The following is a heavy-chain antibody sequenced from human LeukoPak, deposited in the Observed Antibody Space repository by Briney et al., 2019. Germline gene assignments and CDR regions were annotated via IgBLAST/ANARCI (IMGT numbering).Heavy chain of an antibody. CDR3: AREGAITMVRGVINWFDP. CDR2: ISAYNGNT. J-gene: IGHJ5*02. CDR1: GYTFTSYG. D-gene: IGHD3-10*01. V-gene: IGHV1-18*01. Sequence: ASVKVSCKASGYTFTSYGISWVRQAPGQGLEWMGWISAYNGNTDYAQKLQGRVTMTTDTSTSTAYMELRSLRSDDTAVYYCAREGAITMVRGVINWFDPWGQGTLVTVS.